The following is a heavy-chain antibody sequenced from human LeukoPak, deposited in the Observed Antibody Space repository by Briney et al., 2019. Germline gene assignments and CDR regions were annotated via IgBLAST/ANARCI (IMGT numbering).Heavy chain of an antibody. D-gene: IGHD1-26*01. V-gene: IGHV3-23*01. CDR1: GFTFRSYA. CDR3: ANIWYSGSYFYFHY. J-gene: IGHJ4*02. Sequence: PGGSLRLSCAASGFTFRSYAMSWVRQAPGKGLERVSNISGSGGSTSYADSVEGRFTISRDSSKNTLYLQMNRLRAEDTALYYCANIWYSGSYFYFHYWGQGTLVTVSS. CDR2: ISGSGGST.